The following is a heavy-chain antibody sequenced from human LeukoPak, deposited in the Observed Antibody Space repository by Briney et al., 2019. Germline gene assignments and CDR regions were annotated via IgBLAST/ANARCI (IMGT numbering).Heavy chain of an antibody. Sequence: GGSLRLSCAASGFTFSDYYMSWIRQAPGKGLEWVSYISSIGSTIYYADSVKGRFTISRDNAKNSLYLQMNSLRVEDTAVYYCARELGYCSSTSCYDSRFDYWGQGTLVTVSS. CDR3: ARELGYCSSTSCYDSRFDY. J-gene: IGHJ4*02. V-gene: IGHV3-11*01. D-gene: IGHD2-2*01. CDR1: GFTFSDYY. CDR2: ISSIGSTI.